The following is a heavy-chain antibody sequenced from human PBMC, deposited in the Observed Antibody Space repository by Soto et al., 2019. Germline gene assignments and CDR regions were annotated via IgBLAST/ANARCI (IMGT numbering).Heavy chain of an antibody. V-gene: IGHV1-18*04. Sequence: ASVKVSFKASGYTFTSYGISWVRQAPGQGLEWMGWISAYNGNTNYAQKLQGRVTMTTDTSTSTAYMELRSLRSDDTAVYYCARRSGSSWYGILYYYYGMDVWGQGTTVTVSS. J-gene: IGHJ6*02. CDR3: ARRSGSSWYGILYYYYGMDV. D-gene: IGHD6-13*01. CDR1: GYTFTSYG. CDR2: ISAYNGNT.